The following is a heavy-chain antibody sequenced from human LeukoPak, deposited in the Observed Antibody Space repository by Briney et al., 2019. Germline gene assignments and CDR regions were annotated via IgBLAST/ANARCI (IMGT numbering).Heavy chain of an antibody. J-gene: IGHJ6*03. CDR3: ARAPDKTYYMDV. CDR2: ISSSGSYI. V-gene: IGHV3-21*01. Sequence: GGSLRLSCAASGFTFSSYSMNWVRPAPGKGLEWVSSISSSGSYIYYADSVKGRFTISRDNAKNSLYLQMNSLRAEDTAVYYCARAPDKTYYMDVWGKGTTVTVSS. CDR1: GFTFSSYS.